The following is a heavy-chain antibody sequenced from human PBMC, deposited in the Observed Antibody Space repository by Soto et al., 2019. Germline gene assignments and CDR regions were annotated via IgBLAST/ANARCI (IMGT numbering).Heavy chain of an antibody. V-gene: IGHV1-24*01. CDR3: ATAGRELRGACDI. J-gene: IGHJ3*02. Sequence: GSSVKVSCKVSGYTLTELSMHWVRQAPGKGLEWMGGFDPEDGETIYAQKFQGRVTMTEDTSTDTAYMGLSSLRSEDTALYYCATAGRELRGACDIWGQGTMVTV. CDR2: FDPEDGET. D-gene: IGHD1-26*01. CDR1: GYTLTELS.